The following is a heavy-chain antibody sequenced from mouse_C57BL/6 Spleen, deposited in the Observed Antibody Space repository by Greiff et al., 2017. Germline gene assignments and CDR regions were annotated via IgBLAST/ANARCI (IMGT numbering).Heavy chain of an antibody. D-gene: IGHD1-1*01. Sequence: EVQLQQSGPELVKPGASVKIPCKASGYTFTDYNMDWVKQSHGKSLEWIGVINPNNGGTIYNQKFKGKATLTVDKSSSTAYMELRSLTSEDTAVXYCARGNYYYGSYLDYWGQGTTLTVSS. CDR2: INPNNGGT. CDR1: GYTFTDYN. J-gene: IGHJ2*01. V-gene: IGHV1-18*01. CDR3: ARGNYYYGSYLDY.